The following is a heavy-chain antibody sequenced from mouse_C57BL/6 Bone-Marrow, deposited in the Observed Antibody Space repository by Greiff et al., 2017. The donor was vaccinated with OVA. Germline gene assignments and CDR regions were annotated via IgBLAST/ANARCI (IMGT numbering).Heavy chain of an antibody. V-gene: IGHV14-4*01. Sequence: EVQLQQSGAELVRPGASVKLSCTASGFNIKDDYMHWVKRRPEQGLEWIGWIDPENGDTEYASKFQGKATITADTSSNTAYLQLSSLTSEDTAVYYCTFYYYGSRRMDYWGQGTSVTVSS. D-gene: IGHD1-1*01. J-gene: IGHJ4*01. CDR3: TFYYYGSRRMDY. CDR2: IDPENGDT. CDR1: GFNIKDDY.